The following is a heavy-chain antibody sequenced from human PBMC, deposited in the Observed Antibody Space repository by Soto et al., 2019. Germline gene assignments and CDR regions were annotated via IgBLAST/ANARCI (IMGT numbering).Heavy chain of an antibody. J-gene: IGHJ4*02. CDR2: VSHDGRNT. D-gene: IGHD6-19*01. Sequence: VQLVESGGGVVQPGRSLRLSCAASGFTFSDYAMHWVRQAPGKGLEWVAVVSHDGRNTHYADSVKGRFTISRDSSKNTVSLEMTRLRAEDTAVYYCAGGGRQWLVTSDFNYWGQGALVTVSS. V-gene: IGHV3-30*03. CDR1: GFTFSDYA. CDR3: AGGGRQWLVTSDFNY.